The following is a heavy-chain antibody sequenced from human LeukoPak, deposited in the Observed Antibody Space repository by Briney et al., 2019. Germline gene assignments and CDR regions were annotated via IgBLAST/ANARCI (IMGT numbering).Heavy chain of an antibody. CDR3: ARGLFGVINPTDY. D-gene: IGHD3-3*01. CDR1: GFTFSNYA. V-gene: IGHV3-21*01. Sequence: GGSLRLSXAASGFTFSNYAMHWVRQAPGKGLEWVSSISSSGTYLYYADSVKGRFTISRDNAKDSLYLQMNSLRVEDTAVYFCARGLFGVINPTDYWGLGTLVTVSS. J-gene: IGHJ4*02. CDR2: ISSSGTYL.